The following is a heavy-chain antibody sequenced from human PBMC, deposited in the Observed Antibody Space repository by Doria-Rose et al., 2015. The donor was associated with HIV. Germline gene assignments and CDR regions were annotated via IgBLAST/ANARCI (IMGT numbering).Heavy chain of an antibody. V-gene: IGHV2-26*01. J-gene: IGHJ4*02. CDR3: ARIKSSRWYHKYYVDF. D-gene: IGHD6-13*01. Sequence: QITLKESGPVLVKPTETLTLTCTVSGVSLSSPGMGVGWIRQPPGKALEWLANIFPDDERSYKTSLKSRLTISRSTSKSQVVLTMTDMDPVDTATYYCARIKSSRWYHKYYVDFWGQGPLVIVSA. CDR1: GVSLSSPGMG. CDR2: IFPDDER.